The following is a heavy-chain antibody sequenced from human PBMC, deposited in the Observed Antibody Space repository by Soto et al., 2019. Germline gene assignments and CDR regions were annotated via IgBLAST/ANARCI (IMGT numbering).Heavy chain of an antibody. CDR2: TYYRSKWYN. CDR1: GDSVSSKSAA. CDR3: ARDRGTVYYFDY. Sequence: SETLSLTCALSGDSVSSKSAAWNWIRQSPSRGLEWLGRTYYRSKWYNDYAVSVKSRITINPDTSKNQFSLQLNSVTPEDTAVYYCARDRGTVYYFDYWGQGTLVTVSS. J-gene: IGHJ4*02. D-gene: IGHD3-10*01. V-gene: IGHV6-1*01.